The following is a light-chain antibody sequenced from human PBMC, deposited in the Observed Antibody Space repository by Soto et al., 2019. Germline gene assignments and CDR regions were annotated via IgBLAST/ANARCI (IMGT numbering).Light chain of an antibody. CDR1: SGSIASNY. CDR3: QSYDSSKRAV. J-gene: IGLJ7*01. V-gene: IGLV6-57*02. Sequence: NFMLTQPHSVSESPGKTVTISCTGSSGSIASNYVQWYQQRPGSAPTTVIYEDNQRPSGVPDRFSGSIDSSSNSASLTISGLKTEDEADYSCQSYDSSKRAVFGGGTQLTVL. CDR2: EDN.